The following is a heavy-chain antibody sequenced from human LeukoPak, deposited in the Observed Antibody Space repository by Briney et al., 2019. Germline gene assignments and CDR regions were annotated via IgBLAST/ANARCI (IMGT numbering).Heavy chain of an antibody. CDR1: GGTFSSYA. CDR2: IIPILGIA. J-gene: IGHJ6*03. Sequence: GASVKVSCKASGGTFSSYAISWVRQAPGQGLEWMGRIIPILGIANYAQKFQGRVTITADKSTSTAYMELSSLRSEDTAVYYCARGDFWSGYSSWDYYYYYMDVWGKGTTVTVSS. D-gene: IGHD3-3*01. CDR3: ARGDFWSGYSSWDYYYYYMDV. V-gene: IGHV1-69*04.